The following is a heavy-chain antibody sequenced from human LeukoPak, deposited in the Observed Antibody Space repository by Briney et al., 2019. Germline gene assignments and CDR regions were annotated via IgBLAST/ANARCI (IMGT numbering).Heavy chain of an antibody. D-gene: IGHD3-22*01. J-gene: IGHJ3*01. CDR2: IYPADSDT. CDR3: ARPNITSYYDSRGYDAFDV. V-gene: IGHV5-51*01. Sequence: GEPLKISCKGSGYRFNAYWIAWVRQMPGKGLEWMGIIYPADSDTRYSPSFQGQVTISADKSVRTAYLQWSSLKASDTAMYYCARPNITSYYDSRGYDAFDVWGQGTMVTVSS. CDR1: GYRFNAYW.